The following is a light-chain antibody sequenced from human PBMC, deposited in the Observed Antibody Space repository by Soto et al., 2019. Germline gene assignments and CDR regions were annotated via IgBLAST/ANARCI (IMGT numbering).Light chain of an antibody. V-gene: IGKV3-15*01. CDR3: QQYDNWPGT. Sequence: ETVMTQSPATLSVSPGERATLSCRASQSVSSNLAWYQQKPGQAPRLLIYGASSRATGSPARFSGSGSGTEFTLTISNLQSEDFEVYYCQQYDNWPGTFGQGTKLEIK. CDR1: QSVSSN. J-gene: IGKJ2*01. CDR2: GAS.